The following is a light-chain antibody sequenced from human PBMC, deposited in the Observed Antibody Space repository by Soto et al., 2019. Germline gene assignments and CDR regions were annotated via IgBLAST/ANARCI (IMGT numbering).Light chain of an antibody. Sequence: DIQMTQSPSSLSASVGDRVTITCRASQSISSYLNWYQQKPGKAPKLLIYAASSLQSGVPSRFSGSGSGTDFTHTISSLQPEDFATYYCQQSYSTPRCTFGPGTKVDIK. J-gene: IGKJ3*01. V-gene: IGKV1-39*01. CDR2: AAS. CDR3: QQSYSTPRCT. CDR1: QSISSY.